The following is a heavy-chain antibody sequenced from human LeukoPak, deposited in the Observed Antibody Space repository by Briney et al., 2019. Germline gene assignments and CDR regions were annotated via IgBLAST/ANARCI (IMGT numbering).Heavy chain of an antibody. CDR3: AREVAARYYYYMDV. CDR1: GFTLSDYY. D-gene: IGHD6-13*01. J-gene: IGHJ6*03. Sequence: GGSLRLSCAASGFTLSDYYMSWIRQAPGKGLEWVSYISSSGSTIYYADSVKGRFTISRDNAKNSLYLQMNSLRAEDTAVYYCAREVAARYYYYMDVWGKGTTVTVSS. V-gene: IGHV3-11*01. CDR2: ISSSGSTI.